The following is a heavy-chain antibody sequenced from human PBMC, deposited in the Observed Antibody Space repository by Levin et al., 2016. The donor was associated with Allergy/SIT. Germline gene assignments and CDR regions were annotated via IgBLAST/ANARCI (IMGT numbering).Heavy chain of an antibody. D-gene: IGHD4-17*01. V-gene: IGHV1-2*02. CDR2: INPNSGGT. CDR3: ARDVSYGDSTYYFDY. Sequence: ASVKVSCKASGYTFTGYYMHWVRQAPGQGLEWMGWINPNSGGTNYAQKLQGRVTMTRDTSISTAYMELSRLRSDDTAVYYCARDVSYGDSTYYFDYWGQGTLVTVSS. J-gene: IGHJ4*02. CDR1: GYTFTGYY.